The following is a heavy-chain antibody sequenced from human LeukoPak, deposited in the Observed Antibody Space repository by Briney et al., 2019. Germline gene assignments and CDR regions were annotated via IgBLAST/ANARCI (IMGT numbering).Heavy chain of an antibody. J-gene: IGHJ4*02. CDR2: IKSISYGGTI. Sequence: GGSLRLSCATSGFNFNDAWMDWVRQAPGKGLEWLGRIKSISYGGTIDYAAPVKGRFTISRDDSKNTLYLQMDSLETEDTAIYYCTRTWPGNTCFNFWGQGTLVTVSS. D-gene: IGHD1-7*01. CDR1: GFNFNDAW. CDR3: TRTWPGNTCFNF. V-gene: IGHV3-15*01.